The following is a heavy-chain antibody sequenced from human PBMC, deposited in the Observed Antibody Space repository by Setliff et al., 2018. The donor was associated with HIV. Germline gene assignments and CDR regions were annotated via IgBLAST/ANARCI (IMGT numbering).Heavy chain of an antibody. D-gene: IGHD3-10*01. CDR3: ARDGPLEGSYRYYYYYMDV. J-gene: IGHJ6*03. CDR2: IYSTGST. V-gene: IGHV4-59*11. Sequence: SETLSLTCTVSGASITSHYWSWIRPSPGRELEWIGYIYSTGSTNYNPSLKSRVTISVDTSKNQFSLKLSSVTAADTAVYYCARDGPLEGSYRYYYYYMDVWGKGTTVTVSS. CDR1: GASITSHY.